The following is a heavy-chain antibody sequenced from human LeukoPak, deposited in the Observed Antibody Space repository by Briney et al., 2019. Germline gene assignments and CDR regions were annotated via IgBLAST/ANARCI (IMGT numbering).Heavy chain of an antibody. J-gene: IGHJ4*02. CDR2: INPSGGST. Sequence: ASVKVSCKASGYTFTSYYMHWARQAPGQGLEWMGIINPSGGSTSYAQKFQGRVTMTRDMSTSTVYMELSSLRSEDTAVYYCARAHRGGWTRIAAAGTELPDYWGQGTLVTVSS. CDR1: GYTFTSYY. D-gene: IGHD6-13*01. V-gene: IGHV1-46*01. CDR3: ARAHRGGWTRIAAAGTELPDY.